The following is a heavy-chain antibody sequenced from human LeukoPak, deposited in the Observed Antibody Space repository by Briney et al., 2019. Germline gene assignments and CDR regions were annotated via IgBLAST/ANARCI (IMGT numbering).Heavy chain of an antibody. V-gene: IGHV4-59*12. CDR3: ARVNPGLRYFGY. D-gene: IGHD3-9*01. Sequence: SSETLSLTCTVSGGSISSYYWSWIRQPPGKGLEWIGYIYYSGSTNYNPSLKSRVTISVDTSKNQFSLKLSSVTAADTAVYYCARVNPGLRYFGYWGQGTLVTVSS. CDR2: IYYSGST. J-gene: IGHJ4*02. CDR1: GGSISSYY.